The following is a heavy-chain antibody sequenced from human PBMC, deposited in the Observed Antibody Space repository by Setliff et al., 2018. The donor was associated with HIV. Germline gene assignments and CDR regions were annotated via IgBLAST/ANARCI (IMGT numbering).Heavy chain of an antibody. CDR2: INHSGST. Sequence: KPSETLSLTCAVYGGSFSGYYWSWIRQPPGKGLEWIGEINHSGSTNYNPSLKSRVTISVDTSMDQFSLKLNSVTAADTAVYYCAAASSWDPLLDYWGRGTLVTVSS. V-gene: IGHV4-34*01. CDR1: GGSFSGYY. J-gene: IGHJ4*02. D-gene: IGHD6-13*01. CDR3: AAASSWDPLLDY.